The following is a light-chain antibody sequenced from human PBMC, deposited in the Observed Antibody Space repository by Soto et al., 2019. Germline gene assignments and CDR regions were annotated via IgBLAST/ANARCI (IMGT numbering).Light chain of an antibody. CDR2: EGS. Sequence: QSALTQPASVSGSPGQSITISCTGTSSDVGSYNLVSWYQQHPGKAPKLMIYEGSKRPSGVSNRFSGSKSGNTASLTISGLQAEDEADYHCCSYAGSSTYVFGTETKLTVL. V-gene: IGLV2-23*01. CDR3: CSYAGSSTYV. J-gene: IGLJ1*01. CDR1: SSDVGSYNL.